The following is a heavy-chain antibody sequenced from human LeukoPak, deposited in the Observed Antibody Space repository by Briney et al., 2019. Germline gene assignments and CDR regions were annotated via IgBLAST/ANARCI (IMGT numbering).Heavy chain of an antibody. Sequence: ASVKVSCKASGGTFSSYAISWVRQAPGQGLEWMGGIIPIFGTANYAQKFQGRVTITADKSTSTAYMELSSLRSEDTAVYYCARPGYYDSSGYNYFDYWGQGTLVTVSS. CDR1: GGTFSSYA. CDR2: IIPIFGTA. J-gene: IGHJ4*02. CDR3: ARPGYYDSSGYNYFDY. D-gene: IGHD3-22*01. V-gene: IGHV1-69*06.